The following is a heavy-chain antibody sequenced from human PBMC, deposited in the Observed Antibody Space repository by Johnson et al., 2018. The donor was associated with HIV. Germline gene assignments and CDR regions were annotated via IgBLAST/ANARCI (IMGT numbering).Heavy chain of an antibody. CDR1: GFTFSYYG. CDR3: AKSPGKDHGGNSGGFDI. J-gene: IGHJ3*02. CDR2: IWYDGSNK. V-gene: IGHV3-33*06. Sequence: HVQLVESGGGVVQPGRSLRLSCAASGFTFSYYGMHWVRQAPGKGLEWVAVIWYDGSNKFYADSVKGRFTISRDNSKNTVYLQMNSLRVEDTAVYYCAKSPGKDHGGNSGGFDIWGQGTMVTVSS. D-gene: IGHD4/OR15-4a*01.